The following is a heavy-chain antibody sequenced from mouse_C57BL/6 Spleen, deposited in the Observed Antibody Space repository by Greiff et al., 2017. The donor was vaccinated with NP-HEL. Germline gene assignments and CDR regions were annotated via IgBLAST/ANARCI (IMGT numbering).Heavy chain of an antibody. CDR2: LYPRDGST. V-gene: IGHV1-85*01. CDR1: GYTFTSYD. Sequence: VKLQESGPELVKPGASVKLSCKASGYTFTSYDINWVKQRPGQGLEWIGWLYPRDGSTKYNEKFKGKATLTVDTSSRTAYMELHSLTSEDSAVYFCARVGLRIYAMDYWGQGTSVTVSS. D-gene: IGHD2-4*01. J-gene: IGHJ4*01. CDR3: ARVGLRIYAMDY.